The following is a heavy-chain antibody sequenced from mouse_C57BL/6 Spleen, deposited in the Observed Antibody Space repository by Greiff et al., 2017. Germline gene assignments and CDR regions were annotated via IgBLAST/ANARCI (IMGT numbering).Heavy chain of an antibody. D-gene: IGHD1-1*01. Sequence: EVQLQQSVAELVRPGASVKLSCTASGFNIKNTYMHWVKQRPEQGLEWIGRIDPANGNTKYAPKFQGKATITADTSSNTAYLQLSSLTSEDTAIYYCARREFITTVVATRYWYFDVGGTGTTVTVAS. CDR2: IDPANGNT. J-gene: IGHJ1*03. CDR1: GFNIKNTY. CDR3: ARREFITTVVATRYWYFDV. V-gene: IGHV14-3*01.